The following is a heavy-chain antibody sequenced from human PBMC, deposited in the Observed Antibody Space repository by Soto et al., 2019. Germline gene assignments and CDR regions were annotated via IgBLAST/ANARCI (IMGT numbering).Heavy chain of an antibody. D-gene: IGHD1-26*01. CDR2: INPSGGST. CDR1: GYMFTYYH. J-gene: IGHJ3*02. CDR3: ARAGWELLRDAFDI. V-gene: IGHV1-46*01. Sequence: ASVKVSCKASGYMFTYYHVHWVRQAPGQGLEWMGIINPSGGSTSYAQKFQGRVTMTRDTSTSTVYMELSSLRSEDTAVYYCARAGWELLRDAFDIWGQGTMVTVSS.